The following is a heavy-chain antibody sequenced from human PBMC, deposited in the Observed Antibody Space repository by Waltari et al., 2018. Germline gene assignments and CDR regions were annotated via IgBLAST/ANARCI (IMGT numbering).Heavy chain of an antibody. CDR3: ARDPYTGGYGAFDI. CDR1: GFSFSTFC. V-gene: IGHV3-7*01. Sequence: EVQLVESGGGVVQPGGSLRLSCAASGFSFSTFCRCWVRQGPGKGLEWVANIKEDGNQKNYLDSVEGRLTVSRDNAKNSLYLQMNSLSAEDTAVYYCARDPYTGGYGAFDIWGQGTMVTVSS. CDR2: IKEDGNQK. J-gene: IGHJ3*02. D-gene: IGHD3-10*01.